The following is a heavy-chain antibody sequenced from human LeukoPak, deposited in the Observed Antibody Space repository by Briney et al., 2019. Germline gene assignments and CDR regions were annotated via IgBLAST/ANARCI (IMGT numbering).Heavy chain of an antibody. V-gene: IGHV3-23*01. Sequence: GASLRLSCAASGFTFSNYAMSWVRQAPGKRLEWVLGISGSGGSTYYADSVKGRFTISRDNAKNTLYLQMNSLRAEDTAVYYYAKSSGGTIFGVVIPFDYRGQGTLVTVSS. J-gene: IGHJ4*02. CDR3: AKSSGGTIFGVVIPFDY. CDR2: ISGSGGST. D-gene: IGHD3-3*01. CDR1: GFTFSNYA.